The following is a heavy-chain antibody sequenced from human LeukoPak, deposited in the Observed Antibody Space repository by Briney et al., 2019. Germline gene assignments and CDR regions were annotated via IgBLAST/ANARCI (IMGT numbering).Heavy chain of an antibody. CDR2: ISGSGGTT. J-gene: IGHJ4*02. CDR1: GFTFNNFP. D-gene: IGHD3-22*01. Sequence: GGSLRLSCAASGFTFNNFPMSWVRQVPGKGLEWVSSISGSGGTTYYAGSVRGRFTISRDNAKRTLFLHMGSLRAEDTALYYCAKDGYFHDSSGYSYFDSWGQGILVSVSS. V-gene: IGHV3-23*01. CDR3: AKDGYFHDSSGYSYFDS.